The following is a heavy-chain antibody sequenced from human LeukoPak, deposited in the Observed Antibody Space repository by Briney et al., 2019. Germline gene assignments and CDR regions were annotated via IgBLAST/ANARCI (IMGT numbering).Heavy chain of an antibody. CDR1: GYSISSGYY. D-gene: IGHD6-13*01. V-gene: IGHV4-38-2*01. J-gene: IGHJ3*02. CDR3: ARSVYSSSWYDAFDI. Sequence: SETLSLTCAVSGYSISSGYYWGWIRQPPGKGLEWIGSIYHSGSAYYNPSLKSRVTISVDTSKNQFSLKLSSVTAADTAVYYCARSVYSSSWYDAFDIWGQGTMVTVS. CDR2: IYHSGSA.